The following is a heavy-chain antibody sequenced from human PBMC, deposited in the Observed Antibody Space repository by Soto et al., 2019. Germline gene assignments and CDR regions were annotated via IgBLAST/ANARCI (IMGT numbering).Heavy chain of an antibody. V-gene: IGHV3-23*01. CDR2: ISETGDSL. Sequence: DVKLLESEGGLVQPGGSLRLSCAASQFTFSSFAMTWVRQAPGKGLEWVSFISETGDSLSYAESVKGRFTISRDNSKNTLYLQMSSLRPEDTAVYYCVKGGWLDYWGQGTLVTVSS. CDR3: VKGGWLDY. J-gene: IGHJ4*02. D-gene: IGHD3-10*01. CDR1: QFTFSSFA.